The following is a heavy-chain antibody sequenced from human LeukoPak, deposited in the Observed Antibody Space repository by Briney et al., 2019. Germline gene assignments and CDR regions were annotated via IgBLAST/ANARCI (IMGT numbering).Heavy chain of an antibody. J-gene: IGHJ4*02. V-gene: IGHV3-23*01. CDR2: ISGSGSNT. D-gene: IGHD3-10*01. CDR1: GFTFNKYG. Sequence: GGSLRLSCAASGFTFNKYGMSWVRQAPGKGLEWVSGISGSGSNTYYAESVKDRFIISRDSTKNTLFLQVNSLRVEDTAVYYCAKYVFSYGAGSYLAHWGRGTLVSVSS. CDR3: AKYVFSYGAGSYLAH.